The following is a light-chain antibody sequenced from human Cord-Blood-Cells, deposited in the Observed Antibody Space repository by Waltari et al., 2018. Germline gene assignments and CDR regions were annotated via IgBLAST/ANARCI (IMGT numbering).Light chain of an antibody. CDR2: GNR. V-gene: IGLV1-40*01. CDR1: SSPIGPGYD. CDR3: QAYDSSLSGWV. J-gene: IGLJ3*02. Sequence: QSVLTPPPSVSGAPGQRVTISCPGRSSPIGPGYDLHWYKQLPGTAPKLLIYGNRNRRSGGPERGSGAKAGTSGSLAITGRQAEDEADNYCQAYDSSLSGWVFGGGTKLTVL.